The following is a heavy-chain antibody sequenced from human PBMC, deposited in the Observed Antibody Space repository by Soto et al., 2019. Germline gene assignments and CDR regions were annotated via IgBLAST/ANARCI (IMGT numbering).Heavy chain of an antibody. D-gene: IGHD3-3*01. CDR1: GFTFDDYA. V-gene: IGHV3-9*01. Sequence: DVQLVESGGGLVQPGRSLRLSCAASGFTFDDYAMHWVRQAPGKGLEWVSGISWNSGSIGYADSVKGRFTISRDNAKNSLYLQMNSLRAEDTALYYCAKDAKRKRFLEWFPHYYYGLDVWGQGTTVTVSS. CDR2: ISWNSGSI. CDR3: AKDAKRKRFLEWFPHYYYGLDV. J-gene: IGHJ6*02.